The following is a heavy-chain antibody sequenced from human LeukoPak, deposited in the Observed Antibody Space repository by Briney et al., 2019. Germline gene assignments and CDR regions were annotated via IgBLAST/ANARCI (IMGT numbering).Heavy chain of an antibody. V-gene: IGHV3-15*01. J-gene: IGHJ4*02. CDR3: STETYTGGYYLPEH. CDR2: IKSKIDGETT. CDR1: GFAFSDAW. Sequence: GGSLRLSCAASGFAFSDAWMRWVRQAPGKRPEWVGRIKSKIDGETTNYAAPVKGRFTISRDDSKNTLYLQVNSLESEDTAVYACSTETYTGGYYLPEHWGQGTLVTVSS. D-gene: IGHD3-22*01.